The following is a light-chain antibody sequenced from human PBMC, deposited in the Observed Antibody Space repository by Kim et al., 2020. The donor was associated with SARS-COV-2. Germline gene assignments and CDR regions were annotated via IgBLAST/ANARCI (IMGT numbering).Light chain of an antibody. Sequence: ASCGERSTTTCPAQQGSYNYLARYPQKPRKIPYLLIYCASPLASGVPSRVRGRGFGTDFTLTISSLQPEDVAIYYCQKYNGAPWTFGQGTKVDIK. V-gene: IGKV1-27*01. J-gene: IGKJ1*01. CDR2: CAS. CDR1: QGSYNY. CDR3: QKYNGAPWT.